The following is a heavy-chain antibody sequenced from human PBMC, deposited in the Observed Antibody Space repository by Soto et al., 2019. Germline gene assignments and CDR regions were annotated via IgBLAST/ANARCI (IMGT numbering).Heavy chain of an antibody. CDR1: GGSISSGGYY. CDR2: IYYSGST. Sequence: SETLSLTCTVSGGSISSGGYYWSWIRQHPGKGLEWIGYIYYSGSTYYNPSLKSRVTISVDTSKNQFSLKLSSVTAADTAVYYCARAAIVVVVAATNPVTNWFDPWGQGTLVTVSS. D-gene: IGHD2-15*01. V-gene: IGHV4-31*03. CDR3: ARAAIVVVVAATNPVTNWFDP. J-gene: IGHJ5*02.